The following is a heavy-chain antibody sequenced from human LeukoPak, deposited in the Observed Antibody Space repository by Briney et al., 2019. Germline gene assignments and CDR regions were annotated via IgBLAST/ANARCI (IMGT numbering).Heavy chain of an antibody. CDR2: IGVSGDAT. J-gene: IGHJ4*02. D-gene: IGHD6-6*01. V-gene: IGHV3-23*01. CDR1: GFAFSSSA. Sequence: PGGSLRLSCAASGFAFSSSAMSWVRQSPGKGLEWVSSIGVSGDATYYADSVKGRFTISRDNSKNTLYLQMNSLRAEDTAVYYCANAGSIAAGLWVDYWGQGTLVTVSS. CDR3: ANAGSIAAGLWVDY.